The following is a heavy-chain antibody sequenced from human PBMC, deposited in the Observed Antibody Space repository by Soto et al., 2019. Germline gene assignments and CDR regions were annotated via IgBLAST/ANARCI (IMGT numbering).Heavy chain of an antibody. CDR3: ARAVDYDISGYYFAAYDI. J-gene: IGHJ3*02. CDR2: INPSGGST. Sequence: ASVKVSCKASGYALTSYYMHWVRQAPGQGLEWMGIINPSGGSTSYAQKFQGRVTMTRDTSTSTVYMELSSLRSEDTAVYYCARAVDYDISGYYFAAYDIWGQGTMVTVSS. D-gene: IGHD3-22*01. CDR1: GYALTSYY. V-gene: IGHV1-46*01.